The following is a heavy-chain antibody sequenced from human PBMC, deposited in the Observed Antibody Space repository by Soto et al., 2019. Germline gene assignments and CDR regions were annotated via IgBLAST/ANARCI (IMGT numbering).Heavy chain of an antibody. D-gene: IGHD1-26*01. Sequence: QVHLEQSGGEVKKPGASVKVSCKASNYTFSGYAIIWVRQAPGQGLEWMGWISGYNGHTTYAPKFQGRLTMTTDTSTTTAYMDLRSLGSDDTAIYYCARLLQYFAPDYWGQGTLVTVSS. CDR1: NYTFSGYA. CDR3: ARLLQYFAPDY. V-gene: IGHV1-18*01. J-gene: IGHJ4*02. CDR2: ISGYNGHT.